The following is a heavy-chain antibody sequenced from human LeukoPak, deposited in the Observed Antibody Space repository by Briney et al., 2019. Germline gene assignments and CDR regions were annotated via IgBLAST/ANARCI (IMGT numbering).Heavy chain of an antibody. CDR1: GYTFTNYD. CDR2: ISAHNGNT. Sequence: ASVKVSCKASGYTFTNYDISWVRQAPGQGLEWMGWISAHNGNTNYAQKLQDRVTMTTDTSTSTAYMELRNLTSDDTAVYYCARELAASSWYGMDVWGQGTTVTVSS. V-gene: IGHV1-18*01. J-gene: IGHJ6*02. CDR3: ARELAASSWYGMDV. D-gene: IGHD2-15*01.